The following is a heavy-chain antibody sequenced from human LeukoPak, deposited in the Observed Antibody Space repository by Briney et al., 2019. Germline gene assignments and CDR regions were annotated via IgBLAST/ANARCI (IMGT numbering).Heavy chain of an antibody. V-gene: IGHV3-30*02. D-gene: IGHD1-26*01. J-gene: IGHJ4*02. Sequence: GGSLRLSCAASGFTFSSYGMHWVRQAPGKGLEWVSFIRYDGSNEYYADSVRGRFTISRDNSKNTLYLQMNSLRAEDTAIYYCAKIAETSGSYGQGYDYWGQGTLVTVSS. CDR2: IRYDGSNE. CDR3: AKIAETSGSYGQGYDY. CDR1: GFTFSSYG.